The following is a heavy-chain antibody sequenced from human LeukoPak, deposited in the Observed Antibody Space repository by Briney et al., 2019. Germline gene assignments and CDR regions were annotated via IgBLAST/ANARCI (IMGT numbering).Heavy chain of an antibody. CDR2: IYYSGST. V-gene: IGHV4-39*07. J-gene: IGHJ3*02. CDR3: ARSDGYGLIGI. CDR1: GDSISSRSYY. D-gene: IGHD3-10*01. Sequence: SETLSLTCTVSGDSISSRSYYWGWIRQPPGKGLEWIGSIYYSGSTYYNPSLKSRVTISVNTSKNQFSLNLSSVTAADTAVYYCARSDGYGLIGIWGQGTMVTVSS.